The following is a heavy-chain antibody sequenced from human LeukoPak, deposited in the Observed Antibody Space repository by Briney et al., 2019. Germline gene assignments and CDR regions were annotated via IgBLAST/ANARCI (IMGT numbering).Heavy chain of an antibody. V-gene: IGHV3-49*04. J-gene: IGHJ6*02. D-gene: IGHD5-18*01. CDR3: TRGPTQQWVYYGMDV. CDR1: GFTFGDHA. Sequence: GGSLRLSCTTSGFTFGDHAMSWVRQARGKGLEWVGFVRRKGYGGTTEYAASVKGRFAISRDDSKSIAYLQMNSLKTEDTAVYYCTRGPTQQWVYYGMDVWGQGTTVIVSS. CDR2: VRRKGYGGTT.